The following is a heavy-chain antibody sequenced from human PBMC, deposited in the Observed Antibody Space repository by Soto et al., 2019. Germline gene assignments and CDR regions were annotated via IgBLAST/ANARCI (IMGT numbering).Heavy chain of an antibody. J-gene: IGHJ4*02. CDR3: AKDVNYDVLAGYYYY. CDR2: IRGRGATT. CDR1: DFTLSSYG. V-gene: IGHV3-23*01. Sequence: EVQLLESGGGLVQPGGSLRLSCAASDFTLSSYGMTWVRQPPGKGLEWVSTIRGRGATTYYADSVKGRFTISRDDSKNTLYLQMNSLRVDDTAVHFCAKDVNYDVLAGYYYYWGQGTRVTVSS. D-gene: IGHD3-9*01.